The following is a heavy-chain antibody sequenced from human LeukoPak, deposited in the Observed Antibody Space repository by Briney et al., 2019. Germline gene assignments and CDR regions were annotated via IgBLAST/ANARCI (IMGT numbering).Heavy chain of an antibody. CDR2: IYPSGGST. CDR1: GYTFTNYY. J-gene: IGHJ4*02. CDR3: ARGLRSGRPY. Sequence: ASVKVSCKASGYTFTNYYMHWVRQAPGHGLEYMGIIYPSGGSTNYAQKLQGRVTMTRNTSISTAYMELSSLRSEDTAVYYCARGLRSGRPYWGQGTLVTVSS. V-gene: IGHV1-46*01. D-gene: IGHD2-15*01.